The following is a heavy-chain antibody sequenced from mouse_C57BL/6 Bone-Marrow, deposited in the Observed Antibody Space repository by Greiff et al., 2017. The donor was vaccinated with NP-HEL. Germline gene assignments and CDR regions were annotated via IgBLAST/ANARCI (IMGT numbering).Heavy chain of an antibody. CDR2: IWWDDDK. CDR1: GFSLSTFGMG. Sequence: QVTLKESGPGILQPSQTLSLTCSFSGFSLSTFGMGVGWIRQPSGKGLEWLAHIWWDDDKYYNPALKSRLTISKDTSKNQVFLKIANVDTADTATYYCAPYYYGSSYEAWFAYWGQGTLVTVSA. CDR3: APYYYGSSYEAWFAY. V-gene: IGHV8-8*01. J-gene: IGHJ3*01. D-gene: IGHD1-1*01.